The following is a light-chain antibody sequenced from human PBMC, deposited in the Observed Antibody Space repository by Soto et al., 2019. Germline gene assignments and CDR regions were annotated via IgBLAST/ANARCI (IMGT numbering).Light chain of an antibody. Sequence: EIVITQSPATLSVSPGERATLSCRASHSVSSNLAWYQQKPGQAPRLLIYGASTRATGIPARFSGSGSGTEFTLTISSLQSEDFAVYYCQQYNTWRSISFGQGTRLEIK. J-gene: IGKJ5*01. CDR2: GAS. CDR1: HSVSSN. CDR3: QQYNTWRSIS. V-gene: IGKV3-15*01.